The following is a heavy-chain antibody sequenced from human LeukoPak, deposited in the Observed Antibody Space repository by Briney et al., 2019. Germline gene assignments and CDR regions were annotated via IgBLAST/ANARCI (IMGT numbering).Heavy chain of an antibody. CDR1: GFAFSTYG. J-gene: IGHJ4*02. V-gene: IGHV3-33*06. D-gene: IGHD4-23*01. Sequence: GRSLRLSCAASGFAFSTYGMHWVRQAPGKGLEGVAVIWFDGSNKYYADSVKGRFTISRDNSENTLYLQMNSLRAEDTAVYYCAKDSLVVTPDYWGQGTLVTVSS. CDR2: IWFDGSNK. CDR3: AKDSLVVTPDY.